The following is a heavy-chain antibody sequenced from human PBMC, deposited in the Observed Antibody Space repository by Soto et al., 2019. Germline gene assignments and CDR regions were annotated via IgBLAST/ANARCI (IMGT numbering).Heavy chain of an antibody. CDR3: SRDEPTSSGWLLDY. V-gene: IGHV1-46*03. D-gene: IGHD6-19*01. CDR1: RYTVTIYE. CDR2: INPSGGST. J-gene: IGHJ4*02. Sequence: ASVEIARKACRYTVTIYEIDGLLKTPGQGLEWKGIINPSGGSTSYAQKFQGRVTMTRDTSTSTVYMELSSLRSEDTAVYYCSRDEPTSSGWLLDYWAQGTLLTVSS.